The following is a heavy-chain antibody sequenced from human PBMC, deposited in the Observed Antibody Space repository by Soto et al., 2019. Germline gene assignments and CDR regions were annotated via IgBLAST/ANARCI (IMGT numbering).Heavy chain of an antibody. J-gene: IGHJ4*02. CDR1: GFTFSNYA. Sequence: EVQLLESGGGLVQPGGSLRLSCAASGFTFSNYAMSWVRQAPGKGLEWVAVISGTGSSTFYADSVKGRFTISRDNSKNTLYLQMNSLRAEDTAVYYCAKWRRAADDWGPGTLVTVSS. D-gene: IGHD6-13*01. CDR3: AKWRRAADD. CDR2: ISGTGSST. V-gene: IGHV3-23*01.